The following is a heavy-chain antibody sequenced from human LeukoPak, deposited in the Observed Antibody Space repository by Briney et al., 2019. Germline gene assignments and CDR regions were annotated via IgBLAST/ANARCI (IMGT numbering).Heavy chain of an antibody. D-gene: IGHD3-10*01. CDR3: ARRPATMVRGDYFDY. J-gene: IGHJ4*02. CDR1: GGSISSSSYY. Sequence: SETLSLTCTVSGGSISSSSYYWGWIRQPPGKGLEWIGSIYYSGSTYYNPPLKSRVTISVDTSKNPFSLKLSSVTAADTAVYYCARRPATMVRGDYFDYWGQGTLVTVSS. CDR2: IYYSGST. V-gene: IGHV4-39*01.